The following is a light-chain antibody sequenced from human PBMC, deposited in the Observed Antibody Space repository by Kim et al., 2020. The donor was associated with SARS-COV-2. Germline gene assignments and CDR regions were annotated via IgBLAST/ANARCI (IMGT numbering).Light chain of an antibody. Sequence: LSPGESATLSCRAGQSVSDYLAWYQQKPGQAPRLLIYDASNRATGIPARFSGSGSGTDFTLTISSLEPEDFAVYYCQQRSNWPLTFGGGTKVDIK. CDR1: QSVSDY. CDR2: DAS. J-gene: IGKJ4*01. CDR3: QQRSNWPLT. V-gene: IGKV3-11*01.